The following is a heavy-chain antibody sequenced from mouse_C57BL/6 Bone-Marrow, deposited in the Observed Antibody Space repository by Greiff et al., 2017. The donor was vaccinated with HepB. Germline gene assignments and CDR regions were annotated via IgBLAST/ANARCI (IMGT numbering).Heavy chain of an antibody. CDR1: GYAFSSPW. D-gene: IGHD2-4*01. V-gene: IGHV1-82*01. CDR2: IYPGDGDT. CDR3: ARKIYYECDGVYYAMDY. J-gene: IGHJ4*01. Sequence: VQLQESGPELVKPGASVKISCKASGYAFSSPWMNWVKQRPGKGLEWIGRIYPGDGDTNYHGKFKGKATLTADKSSSTAYMQLSSLTSEDPAVYFCARKIYYECDGVYYAMDYWGQGTSVTVSS.